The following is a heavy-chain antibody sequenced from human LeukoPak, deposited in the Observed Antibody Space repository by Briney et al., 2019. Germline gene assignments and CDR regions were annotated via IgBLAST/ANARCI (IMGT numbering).Heavy chain of an antibody. CDR2: IIPIFGTA. J-gene: IGHJ4*02. CDR3: ARDDYGGFDFDY. CDR1: GGTFSSYA. D-gene: IGHD4-23*01. V-gene: IGHV1-69*05. Sequence: SVKVSCKASGGTFSSYAISWVRQAPGQGLEWMGRIIPIFGTANYAQKFQGRVTITTDESTSTAYMELSSLRSEDTAVYYCARDDYGGFDFDYWGQGTLVTVSS.